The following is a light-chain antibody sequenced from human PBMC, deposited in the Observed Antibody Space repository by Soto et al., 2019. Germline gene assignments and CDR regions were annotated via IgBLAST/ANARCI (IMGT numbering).Light chain of an antibody. J-gene: IGLJ1*01. CDR3: SSYRSSSYV. CDR1: SGDIGAYNY. V-gene: IGLV2-14*01. Sequence: QSALTQPASVSGSPGQSITISCIGISGDIGAYNYVSWYQQHPGKAPKLMVSEVSIRPSGVSNRFSGSKSGNTASLTISGLQTEDDAVYYCSSYRSSSYVFGTATKVTVL. CDR2: EVS.